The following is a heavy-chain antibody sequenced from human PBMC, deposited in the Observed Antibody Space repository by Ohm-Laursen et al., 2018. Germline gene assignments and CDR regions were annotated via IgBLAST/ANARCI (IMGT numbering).Heavy chain of an antibody. CDR2: IRSKANSYAT. Sequence: SLRLSCSASGFTFSGSAMHWVRQASGKGLEWVGRIRSKANSYATAYAASVKGRFTISRDDSKNTAYLQMNSLKTEDTAVYYCTSRTGTTDYWGQGTLVTVSS. J-gene: IGHJ4*02. D-gene: IGHD1-7*01. CDR3: TSRTGTTDY. CDR1: GFTFSGSA. V-gene: IGHV3-73*01.